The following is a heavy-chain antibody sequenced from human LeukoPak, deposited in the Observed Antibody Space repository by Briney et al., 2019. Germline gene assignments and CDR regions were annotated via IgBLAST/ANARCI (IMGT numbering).Heavy chain of an antibody. CDR1: GGSISSGGYY. J-gene: IGHJ2*01. CDR2: IYYSGST. Sequence: SETLSLTCNVSGGSISSGGYYWSWIRQHPGKGLEWIGYIYYSGSTYYNPSLKSRVTISVDTSKNQFSRKLSSVTAADTAVYYCARAGEPYYDILTGYYGNWYFDLWGRGTLVTVSS. V-gene: IGHV4-31*03. D-gene: IGHD3-9*01. CDR3: ARAGEPYYDILTGYYGNWYFDL.